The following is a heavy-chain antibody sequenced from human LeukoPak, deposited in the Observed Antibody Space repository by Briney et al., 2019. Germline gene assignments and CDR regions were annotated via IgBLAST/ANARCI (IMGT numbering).Heavy chain of an antibody. CDR1: GRSFSGYY. Sequence: SETLSLTCAVYGRSFSGYYWSWIRQTPGEGLEWIGEINHSGSTTYNPSLKSRVTISVDTSKNQFSLKLSSVTAADTALYYCARVYWSNPAKYYFDYWGQGTLVTVSS. CDR3: ARVYWSNPAKYYFDY. J-gene: IGHJ4*02. V-gene: IGHV4-34*01. D-gene: IGHD2-8*02. CDR2: INHSGST.